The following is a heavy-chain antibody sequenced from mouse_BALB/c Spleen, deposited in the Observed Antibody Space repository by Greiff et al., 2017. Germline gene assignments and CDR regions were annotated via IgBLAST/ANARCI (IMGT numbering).Heavy chain of an antibody. D-gene: IGHD2-14*01. CDR3: TRSGDYRYDEGPWFAY. Sequence: QVHVKQSGAELVKPGASVKLSCKASGYTFTSYYMYWVKQRPGQGLEWIGEINPSNGGTNFNEKFKSKATLTVDKSSSTAYMQLSSLTSEDSAVYYCTRSGDYRYDEGPWFAYWGQGTLVTVSA. J-gene: IGHJ3*01. CDR1: GYTFTSYY. CDR2: INPSNGGT. V-gene: IGHV1S81*02.